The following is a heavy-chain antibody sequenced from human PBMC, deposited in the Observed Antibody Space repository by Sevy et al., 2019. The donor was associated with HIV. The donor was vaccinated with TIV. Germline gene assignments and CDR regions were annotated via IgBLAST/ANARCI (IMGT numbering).Heavy chain of an antibody. CDR2: ISWNSGSI. CDR1: GFTLDDYA. V-gene: IGHV3-9*03. J-gene: IGHJ4*02. Sequence: GGSLRLSCAASGFTLDDYAMHWVRQAPGKGLEWVSGISWNSGSIGYAHSVKGRFTISRDNAKNSLYLQMNSLRAEDMALYYCAKDIGYYGSGSPLDYWGQGTLVTVSS. CDR3: AKDIGYYGSGSPLDY. D-gene: IGHD3-10*01.